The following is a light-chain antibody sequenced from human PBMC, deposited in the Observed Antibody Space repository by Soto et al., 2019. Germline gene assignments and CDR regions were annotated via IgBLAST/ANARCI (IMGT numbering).Light chain of an antibody. CDR1: SSDVGGYEY. V-gene: IGLV2-14*01. CDR3: ASYTSDSTYV. CDR2: DVS. J-gene: IGLJ1*01. Sequence: QSVLTQPASVSGSPGQSITIPCTGTSSDVGGYEYVSWYQQHPGKVPKLMIYDVSKRPSGVSNRFSGSKSGNTASLTISGLQAEDEADYYCASYTSDSTYVFGTGTKVTVL.